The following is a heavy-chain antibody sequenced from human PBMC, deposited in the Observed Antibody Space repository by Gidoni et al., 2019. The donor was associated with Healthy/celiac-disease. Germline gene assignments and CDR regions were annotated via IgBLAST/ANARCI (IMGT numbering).Heavy chain of an antibody. V-gene: IGHV1-46*01. CDR2: INPSGGST. CDR1: GYTFTSYY. J-gene: IGHJ6*02. D-gene: IGHD3-3*01. Sequence: PGASVKVSCKASGYTFTSYYMHWVRQAPGQGLEWMGIINPSGGSTSYAQKFQGRVTMTRDTSTSTVYMELSSLRSEDTAVYYCARDKREVPYILPGILRFLEWSYGMDVWGQGTTVTVSS. CDR3: ARDKREVPYILPGILRFLEWSYGMDV.